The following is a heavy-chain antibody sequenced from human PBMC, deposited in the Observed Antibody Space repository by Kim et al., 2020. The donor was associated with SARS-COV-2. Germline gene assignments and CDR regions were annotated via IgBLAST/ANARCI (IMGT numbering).Heavy chain of an antibody. Sequence: GGSLRLSCAASGFTVSSNYMSWVRQAPWKGLEWVSVIYSGGSTYYADSVKGRFTISTDNSKNTLYLQMNSLRAEDTAVYFCARGPIVGASYDAFDIWGQGTMVTVSS. J-gene: IGHJ3*02. V-gene: IGHV3-53*01. CDR3: ARGPIVGASYDAFDI. CDR2: IYSGGST. CDR1: GFTVSSNY. D-gene: IGHD1-26*01.